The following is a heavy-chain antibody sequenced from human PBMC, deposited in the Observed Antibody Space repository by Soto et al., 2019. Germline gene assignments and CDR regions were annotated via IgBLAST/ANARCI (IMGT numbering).Heavy chain of an antibody. J-gene: IGHJ6*02. CDR2: IIPIFGTA. Sequence: SVTVSCKASGGTFSSYAISWVRQAPGQGLEWMGGIIPIFGTANYAQKFQGRVTITADESTNTDYMELSSLRSEDTAVYYCAXXXXPTAGLTRPIPDMHLCSLGSEHSSVYYCERREDYYDGMDVWG. CDR3: AXXXXPTAGLTRPIPDMHLCSLGSEHSSVYYCERREDYYDGMDV. V-gene: IGHV1-69*13. CDR1: GGTFSSYA. D-gene: IGHD3-22*01.